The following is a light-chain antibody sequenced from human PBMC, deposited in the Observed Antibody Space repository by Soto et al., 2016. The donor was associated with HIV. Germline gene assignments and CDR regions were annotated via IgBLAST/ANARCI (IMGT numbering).Light chain of an antibody. CDR3: MQVLQTPYT. V-gene: IGKV2-28*01. CDR2: LGS. Sequence: DIVMTQSPLSLPVTPGEPASISCRSSQSLLHSNGYKYLDRYLQKPGQSPHLLIYLGSNRASGVPDRFSGSGSGTDFTLKIRRVEAEDVGVYYCMQVLQTPYTFGQGTKLEIK. J-gene: IGKJ2*01. CDR1: QSLLHSNGYKY.